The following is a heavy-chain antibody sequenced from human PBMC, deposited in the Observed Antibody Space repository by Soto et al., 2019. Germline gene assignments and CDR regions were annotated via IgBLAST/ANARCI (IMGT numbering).Heavy chain of an antibody. CDR3: AKEGPSRYCSGGSCRTYYFDY. J-gene: IGHJ4*02. CDR1: GFTFSSYA. CDR2: VSGSGGST. Sequence: GGSLRLSCAASGFTFSSYAMSWVRQAPGKGLEWVSAVSGSGGSTYNADSVKGRFTISRDNSKNTLYLQMNSLRAEDTAVYYCAKEGPSRYCSGGSCRTYYFDYWGQGTLVTVSS. D-gene: IGHD2-15*01. V-gene: IGHV3-23*01.